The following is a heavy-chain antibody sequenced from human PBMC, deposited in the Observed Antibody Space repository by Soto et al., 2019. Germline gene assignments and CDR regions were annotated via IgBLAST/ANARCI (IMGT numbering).Heavy chain of an antibody. V-gene: IGHV4-59*01. Sequence: SETLSLTCTVSGGSISSYYWSWIRQPPGKGLEWIGNIYYSGSTNYNPSLKSRVTISVDTSKNQFSLKLSSVTAADTAVYYCARRYGLSAFDIWGQGTMVTVSS. D-gene: IGHD3-10*01. CDR2: IYYSGST. CDR1: GGSISSYY. CDR3: ARRYGLSAFDI. J-gene: IGHJ3*02.